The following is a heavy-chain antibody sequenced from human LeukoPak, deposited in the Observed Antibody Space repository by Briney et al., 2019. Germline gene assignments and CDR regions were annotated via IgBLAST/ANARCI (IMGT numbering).Heavy chain of an antibody. CDR3: AKAVSLSGSLDY. D-gene: IGHD3-22*01. Sequence: GGSLRLSCAASGFTFDDYAMHWVRQAPGKGLEWVSGISWNSGSIGYADSVKGRFTISRDNAKNSLYLQMNSLRAEDMALYYCAKAVSLSGSLDYWGQGTPVTVSS. CDR2: ISWNSGSI. V-gene: IGHV3-9*03. J-gene: IGHJ4*02. CDR1: GFTFDDYA.